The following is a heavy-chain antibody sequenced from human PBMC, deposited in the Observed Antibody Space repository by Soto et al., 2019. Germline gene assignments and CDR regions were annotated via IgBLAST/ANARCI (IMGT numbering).Heavy chain of an antibody. CDR1: GYTLTSYG. J-gene: IGHJ6*02. CDR2: ISAYNGNT. V-gene: IGHV1-18*01. Sequence: ASVKVSCKASGYTLTSYGISWVRQAPGQGLEWMGWISAYNGNTNYAQKLQGRVTMTTDTSTSTAYMELRSLRSDDTAVYYCAREQDCTNGVCRNYYYYYYGMDVWGQGTTVTVSS. CDR3: AREQDCTNGVCRNYYYYYYGMDV. D-gene: IGHD2-8*01.